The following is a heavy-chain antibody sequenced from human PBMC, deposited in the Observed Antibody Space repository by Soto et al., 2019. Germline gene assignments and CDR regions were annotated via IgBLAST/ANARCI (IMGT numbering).Heavy chain of an antibody. J-gene: IGHJ4*02. V-gene: IGHV3-33*08. CDR3: ARDADTTGHYSHFDL. CDR2: MHTGGNEK. CDR1: GFTFSYYG. D-gene: IGHD3-9*01. Sequence: QVQLVESGGGVVQAGGSLRLYCAASGFTFSYYGFHWVRQAPGKGLEWVAVMHTGGNEKYYVDSVKGRFTVSRDDSRNMVYLEMRGLRAEDTAEYFCARDADTTGHYSHFDLWGRGALVAVS.